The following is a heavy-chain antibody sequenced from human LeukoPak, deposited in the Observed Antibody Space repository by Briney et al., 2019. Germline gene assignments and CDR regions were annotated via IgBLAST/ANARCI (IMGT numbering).Heavy chain of an antibody. Sequence: PSETLSLTCAVDGGSFSGYYWSWIRQPPGKGLEWIGEINHSGSTNYNPSLKSRVTISVDTSKNQFSLKLSSVTAADTAVYYCARGFSLTNGDWFDPWGQGTLVTVSS. CDR1: GGSFSGYY. CDR3: ARGFSLTNGDWFDP. D-gene: IGHD2-8*01. J-gene: IGHJ5*02. V-gene: IGHV4-34*01. CDR2: INHSGST.